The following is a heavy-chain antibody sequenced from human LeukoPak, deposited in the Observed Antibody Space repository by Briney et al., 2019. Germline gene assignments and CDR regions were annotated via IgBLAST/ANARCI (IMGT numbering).Heavy chain of an antibody. Sequence: GGSLRLSCAASGFTFSSYAMSWVRQAPGKGLEWVSAISGSGGSTNYADSVKGRFTTSRDNSKNTLYLQMNSLRAEDTAVYYCAKARDFWSGYQDYWGQGTLVTVSS. V-gene: IGHV3-23*01. CDR2: ISGSGGST. J-gene: IGHJ4*02. CDR1: GFTFSSYA. CDR3: AKARDFWSGYQDY. D-gene: IGHD3-3*01.